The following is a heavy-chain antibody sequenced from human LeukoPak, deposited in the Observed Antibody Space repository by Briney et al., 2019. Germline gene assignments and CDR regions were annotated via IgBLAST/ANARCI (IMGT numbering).Heavy chain of an antibody. Sequence: ASVKVSCKASGYTFTSYAMNWVRQAPGQGLEWMGWINTNTGNPTYAQGFTGRFDFSLDTSVSTAYLQISSLKAEDTAVYYCASDIIVGATTLDYWGQGTLVTVSS. CDR2: INTNTGNP. CDR1: GYTFTSYA. D-gene: IGHD1-26*01. J-gene: IGHJ4*02. V-gene: IGHV7-4-1*02. CDR3: ASDIIVGATTLDY.